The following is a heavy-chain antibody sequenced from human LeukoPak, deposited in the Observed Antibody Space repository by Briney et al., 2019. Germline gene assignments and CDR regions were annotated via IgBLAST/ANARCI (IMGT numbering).Heavy chain of an antibody. CDR1: GGSVSSGSYY. Sequence: SETLSLTCTVSGGSVSSGSYYWSWIRQPPGKGLERIGYIYYSGSTYYNPSLKSRVTISVDTSKNQFSLKLSSVTAADTAVYYCANVGDGYSDAFYIWGQGTMVTVSS. V-gene: IGHV4-31*03. D-gene: IGHD5-24*01. J-gene: IGHJ3*02. CDR2: IYYSGST. CDR3: ANVGDGYSDAFYI.